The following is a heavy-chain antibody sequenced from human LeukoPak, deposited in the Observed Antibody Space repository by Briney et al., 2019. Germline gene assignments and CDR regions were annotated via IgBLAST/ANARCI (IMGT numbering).Heavy chain of an antibody. J-gene: IGHJ3*01. D-gene: IGHD3-10*01. CDR2: INNDGTSP. CDR1: GFSFSSYW. Sequence: PGGSLRLSCAASGFSFSSYWMHWVRQAPGKGLVWVSRINNDGTSPTYADSVKGRFTIFRDNAKNTLYLQMDSLRAEDTAVYYCARGSDSYDVWGQGTMVTVSS. CDR3: ARGSDSYDV. V-gene: IGHV3-74*01.